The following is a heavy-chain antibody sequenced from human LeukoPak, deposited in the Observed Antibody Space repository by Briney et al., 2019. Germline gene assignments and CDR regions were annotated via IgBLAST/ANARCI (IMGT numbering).Heavy chain of an antibody. Sequence: PGGSLRLSCAASGFTFSSYAISWVRQTPGKGLEWVSAISGSGGSTYYADSVKGRFTISRDNSKNTLFLQMNSLRAEDTAPYYCAKSVAIYFCYGLDVWGQGTTVAVSS. CDR3: AKSVAIYFCYGLDV. CDR1: GFTFSSYA. V-gene: IGHV3-23*01. D-gene: IGHD3-3*01. J-gene: IGHJ6*02. CDR2: ISGSGGST.